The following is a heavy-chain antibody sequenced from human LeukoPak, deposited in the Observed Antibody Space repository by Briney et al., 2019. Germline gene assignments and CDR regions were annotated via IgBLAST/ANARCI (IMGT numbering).Heavy chain of an antibody. CDR3: AKDEYAPLGNWFDP. CDR2: ISGSGGST. Sequence: PGGSLRLSCAASGFTFSSYAMSWVRQAPGKGLEWVSAISGSGGSTYYADSVKGRFTISRDNFKNTLYLQMNSLRAEDTAVYYCAKDEYAPLGNWFDPWGQGTLVTVSS. J-gene: IGHJ5*02. V-gene: IGHV3-23*01. CDR1: GFTFSSYA. D-gene: IGHD2-2*01.